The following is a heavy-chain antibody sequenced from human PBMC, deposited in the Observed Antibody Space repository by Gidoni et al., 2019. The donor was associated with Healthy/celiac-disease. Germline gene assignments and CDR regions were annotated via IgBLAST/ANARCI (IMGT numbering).Heavy chain of an antibody. CDR2: IYSGGST. V-gene: IGHV3-66*01. CDR1: GFTVSSNY. CDR3: ARDQGEDRRFDY. Sequence: EVQLLESGGGLVQPGGSLRLSCAASGFTVSSNYMSWVRQAPGKGLEWVSVIYSGGSTYYADSVKGRFTISRDNSKNTLYLQMNSLRAEDTAVYYCARDQGEDRRFDYWGQGTLVTVSS. D-gene: IGHD3-16*01. J-gene: IGHJ4*02.